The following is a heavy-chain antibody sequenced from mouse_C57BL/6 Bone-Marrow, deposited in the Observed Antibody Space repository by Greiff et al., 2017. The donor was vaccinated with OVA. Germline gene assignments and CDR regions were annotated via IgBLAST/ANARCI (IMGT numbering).Heavy chain of an antibody. CDR1: GYTFTSYW. CDR3: ARRITTVVATWAMDY. V-gene: IGHV1-64*01. J-gene: IGHJ4*01. D-gene: IGHD1-1*01. CDR2: IHPNSGST. Sequence: QVQLQQPGAELVKPGASVKLSCKASGYTFTSYWMHWVKQRPGQGLEWIGMIHPNSGSTNYNEKFKSKATLTVDKSSSTAYMQLSSLTSEDSAVYDCARRITTVVATWAMDYWGQGTSVTVSS.